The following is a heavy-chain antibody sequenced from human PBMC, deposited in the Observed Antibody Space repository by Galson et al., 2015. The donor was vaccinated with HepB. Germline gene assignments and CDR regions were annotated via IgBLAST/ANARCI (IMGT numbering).Heavy chain of an antibody. D-gene: IGHD3-22*01. CDR2: INPSGGST. CDR3: ARGQNYYDSSGYFDY. CDR1: GYTFTSYY. J-gene: IGHJ4*02. Sequence: SVKVSCKASGYTFTSYYMHWVRQAPGQGLEWVGIINPSGGSTSYAQKFQGRVTMTRDTSTSTVYMELSSLRSEDTAVYYCARGQNYYDSSGYFDYWGQGTLVTVSS. V-gene: IGHV1-46*01.